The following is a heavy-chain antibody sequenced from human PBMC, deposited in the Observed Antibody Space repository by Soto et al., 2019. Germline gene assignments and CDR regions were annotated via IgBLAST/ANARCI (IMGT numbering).Heavy chain of an antibody. CDR1: GGSISSYY. Sequence: QVQLQESGPGLVKPSETLSLTCTVSGGSISSYYWSWIRQPAGKGLEWIGRIYTSGSTNYNPTLKRRVTMSVDTSKTQLYLKLSSVTAADTAVYYCARDPIAVAGRQNYFDYWGQGTLVTVSS. CDR3: ARDPIAVAGRQNYFDY. D-gene: IGHD6-19*01. CDR2: IYTSGST. V-gene: IGHV4-4*07. J-gene: IGHJ4*02.